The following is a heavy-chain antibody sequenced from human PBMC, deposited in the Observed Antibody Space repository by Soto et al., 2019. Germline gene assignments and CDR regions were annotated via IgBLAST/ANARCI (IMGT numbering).Heavy chain of an antibody. Sequence: QVQLQESGPGLVKPAGTLSLTCVVSGGSINSNNWWTWVRQPPGKGLEWIGEIFHSGSANYDPSLKSRVNISVDKSKNQFSLKLTSVTAADTAVYYCAGIAVPTAILPTDYWCQGILVTVSS. D-gene: IGHD2-21*02. CDR3: AGIAVPTAILPTDY. CDR1: GGSINSNNW. J-gene: IGHJ4*02. V-gene: IGHV4-4*02. CDR2: IFHSGSA.